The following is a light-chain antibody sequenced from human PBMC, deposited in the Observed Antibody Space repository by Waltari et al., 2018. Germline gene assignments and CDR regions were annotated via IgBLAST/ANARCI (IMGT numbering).Light chain of an antibody. Sequence: EIVMTQTPLSLSVTPGQPASISCESGQSLLLGDGKTHLFWHLQKPGQSPQLLMFEVSRRVSGVPDRVSGSGSGTTFTLKISRVEAEDVGVYYCMQGIHFPYTFGQGTKLEIK. J-gene: IGKJ2*01. CDR1: QSLLLGDGKTH. CDR2: EVS. V-gene: IGKV2-29*02. CDR3: MQGIHFPYT.